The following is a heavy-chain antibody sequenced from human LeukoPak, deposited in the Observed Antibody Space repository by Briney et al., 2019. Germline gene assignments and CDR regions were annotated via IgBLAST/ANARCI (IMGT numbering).Heavy chain of an antibody. J-gene: IGHJ5*02. CDR2: IKQDGSEK. Sequence: GGSLRLPCAASGFTFSSYWMSWVRQAPGKGLEWVANIKQDGSEKYYVDSVKGRFTISRDNAKNSLYLQMNSLRAEDTAVYYCAREESYDFWSGYYNWFDPWGQGTLVTVSS. D-gene: IGHD3-3*01. V-gene: IGHV3-7*01. CDR1: GFTFSSYW. CDR3: AREESYDFWSGYYNWFDP.